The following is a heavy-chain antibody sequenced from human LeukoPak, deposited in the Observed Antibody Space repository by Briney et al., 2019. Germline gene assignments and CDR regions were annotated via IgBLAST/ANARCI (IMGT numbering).Heavy chain of an antibody. J-gene: IGHJ4*02. D-gene: IGHD3-3*01. V-gene: IGHV4-4*07. CDR3: ARGPVWFFGRQSSYYYDY. CDR2: IYTSGST. CDR1: GGSISSYY. Sequence: SETLSLACTVSGGSISSYYWSWIRQPAGKGLEWIGRIYTSGSTNYNPSLKSRVTMSVDTSKNQFSLKLSSVTAADTAVYYCARGPVWFFGRQSSYYYDYWGQGTLVTVSS.